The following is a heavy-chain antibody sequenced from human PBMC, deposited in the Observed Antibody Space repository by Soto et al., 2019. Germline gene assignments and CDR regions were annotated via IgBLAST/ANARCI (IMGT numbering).Heavy chain of an antibody. J-gene: IGHJ6*03. D-gene: IGHD4-17*01. CDR1: GFTFSSYG. Sequence: GGSLRLSCAASGFTFSSYGMHWVRQAPGKGLEWVAVIWYDGSNKYYADSVKGRFTISRDNSKNTLYLQMNSLRAEDTAVYYCARDGGGDYEHYYYYYYMDVWGKGTTVTVSS. CDR2: IWYDGSNK. V-gene: IGHV3-33*01. CDR3: ARDGGGDYEHYYYYYYMDV.